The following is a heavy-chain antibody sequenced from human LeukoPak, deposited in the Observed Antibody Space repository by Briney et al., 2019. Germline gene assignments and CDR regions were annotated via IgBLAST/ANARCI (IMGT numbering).Heavy chain of an antibody. J-gene: IGHJ4*02. CDR3: ARGIAVAGTSGDYFDY. D-gene: IGHD6-19*01. V-gene: IGHV3-53*01. CDR2: IYSGGST. Sequence: GGSLRLSCAASGFTVSSNYMSWVRQAPGKGLEWVSVIYSGGSTYYADSVKGRSTISRDNSKNTLYLQMNSLRAEDTAVYYCARGIAVAGTSGDYFDYWGQGTLVTVSS. CDR1: GFTVSSNY.